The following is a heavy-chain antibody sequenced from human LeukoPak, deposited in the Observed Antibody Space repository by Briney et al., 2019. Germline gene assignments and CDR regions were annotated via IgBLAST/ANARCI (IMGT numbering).Heavy chain of an antibody. CDR1: GGSISSYY. D-gene: IGHD5-24*01. V-gene: IGHV4-59*06. CDR2: IYYSGST. J-gene: IGHJ4*02. Sequence: SETLSLTCTVSGGSISSYYWSWIRPPAGKGLEWIGYIYYSGSTYYNPSLKSRVTISVDTSKNQFSLKLSSVTAADTAVYYCARDSRDDFPNRGFDYWGQGTLVTVSS. CDR3: ARDSRDDFPNRGFDY.